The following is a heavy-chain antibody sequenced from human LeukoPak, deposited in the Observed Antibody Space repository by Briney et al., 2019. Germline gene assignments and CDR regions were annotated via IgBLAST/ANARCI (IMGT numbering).Heavy chain of an antibody. CDR2: ISSSSSTI. V-gene: IGHV3-48*01. D-gene: IGHD6-13*01. J-gene: IGHJ4*02. CDR3: ARGPIAAAGYVGY. Sequence: GGSLRLSCAASGFTFNSYSMNWVRQAPGKGLEWVSYISSSSSTIYYADSVKGRFTISRDNAKNSLYLQMNSLRAEDTAVYYCARGPIAAAGYVGYWGQGTLVTVSS. CDR1: GFTFNSYS.